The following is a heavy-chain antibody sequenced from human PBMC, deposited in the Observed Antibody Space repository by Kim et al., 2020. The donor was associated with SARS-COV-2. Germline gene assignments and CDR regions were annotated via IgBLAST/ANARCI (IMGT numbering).Heavy chain of an antibody. CDR3: ARGNVVVLETYYYGMDV. CDR1: GGTFSSYA. V-gene: IGHV1-69*13. CDR2: IIPMFGTT. J-gene: IGHJ6*02. Sequence: SVKVSCKASGGTFSSYALSWVRQAPGQGLEWMGVIIPMFGTTYYAQKFQGRVTIIADESTSAAYMELSSLRSEDTAVYYCARGNVVVLETYYYGMDVWGQGTTVTVSS. D-gene: IGHD2-15*01.